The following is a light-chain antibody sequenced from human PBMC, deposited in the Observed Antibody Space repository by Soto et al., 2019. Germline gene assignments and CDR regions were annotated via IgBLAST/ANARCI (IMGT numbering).Light chain of an antibody. CDR2: DVS. J-gene: IGLJ2*01. Sequence: HSVLTQPASVSGSPGQSITISCTGTSSDVGGYNYVSWYQQHPGKAPKLMIYDVSNRPSGVSNRLSGSKSGNTASLTISGLQAEDEADYYCSSYTSSSTYVVFGGGTKVTVL. V-gene: IGLV2-14*01. CDR3: SSYTSSSTYVV. CDR1: SSDVGGYNY.